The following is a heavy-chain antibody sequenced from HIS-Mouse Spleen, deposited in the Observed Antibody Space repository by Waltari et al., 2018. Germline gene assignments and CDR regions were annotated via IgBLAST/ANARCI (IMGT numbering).Heavy chain of an antibody. CDR1: GGSFSGYY. CDR3: ARGNYSGSYSFDY. CDR2: INHSGST. J-gene: IGHJ4*02. Sequence: QVQLQQWGAGLLKPSETLSLTCAVYGGSFSGYYWSWIRQPPGKGLEWIGEINHSGSTNYIPSLKSRVTISVDTSKNQFSLKLSSVTAADTAVYYCARGNYSGSYSFDYWGQGTLVTVSS. V-gene: IGHV4-34*01. D-gene: IGHD1-26*01.